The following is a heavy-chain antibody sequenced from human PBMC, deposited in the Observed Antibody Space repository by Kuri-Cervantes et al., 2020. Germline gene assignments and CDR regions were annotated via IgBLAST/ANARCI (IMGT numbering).Heavy chain of an antibody. V-gene: IGHV1-46*01. CDR3: ARASDHDYEIDY. Sequence: ASVKVSCKVSGYTLTELSMHWVRQAPGQGLEWMGIINPSGGSTSYAQKFQGRVTMTRDTSTSTVYMELSSLRSEDTAVYYCARASDHDYEIDYWGQGTLVTVSS. J-gene: IGHJ4*02. CDR1: GYTLTELS. CDR2: INPSGGST. D-gene: IGHD4-17*01.